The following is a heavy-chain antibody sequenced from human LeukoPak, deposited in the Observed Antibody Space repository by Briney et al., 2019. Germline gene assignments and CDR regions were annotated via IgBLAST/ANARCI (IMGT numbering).Heavy chain of an antibody. CDR2: ISTGSSFI. J-gene: IGHJ4*02. Sequence: GGSLRPSCAAFGFTFSSFSMNWVRQAPGKGLEWVSYISTGSSFIYYADSMKGRFTISRDNAKNSLYLQMNSLRAEDTAVYYCARGTFLHYWGQGTLVTVSS. CDR3: ARGTFLHY. CDR1: GFTFSSFS. D-gene: IGHD3-3*01. V-gene: IGHV3-21*01.